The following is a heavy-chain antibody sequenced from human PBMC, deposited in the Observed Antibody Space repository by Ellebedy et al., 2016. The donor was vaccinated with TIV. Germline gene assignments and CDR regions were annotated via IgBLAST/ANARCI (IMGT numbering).Heavy chain of an antibody. J-gene: IGHJ4*02. D-gene: IGHD1-1*01. CDR2: ISWNSDNM. CDR3: ARVLSSTWYNLPDY. V-gene: IGHV3-9*01. Sequence: SLKISCAASGFTFDDYAMHWVRQVPGKGLEWVSGISWNSDNMDYADSVKGRFTISRDNAKNSVYLQMNNLRAEDTALYYCARVLSSTWYNLPDYWGQGTLVTVSS. CDR1: GFTFDDYA.